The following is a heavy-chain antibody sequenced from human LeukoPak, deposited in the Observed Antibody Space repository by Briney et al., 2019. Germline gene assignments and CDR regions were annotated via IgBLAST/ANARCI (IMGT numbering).Heavy chain of an antibody. D-gene: IGHD3-22*01. J-gene: IGHJ4*02. Sequence: ASVKVSCKASGYTFANYGISWVRQAPGHGLEWMGWISINNGNTKYAQKFQGRVTVTTDTSTSTAYMELRSLTSDDTAVYYCARDHHYYDSTGHFGYWGQGTLVTVSS. V-gene: IGHV1-18*01. CDR3: ARDHHYYDSTGHFGY. CDR2: ISINNGNT. CDR1: GYTFANYG.